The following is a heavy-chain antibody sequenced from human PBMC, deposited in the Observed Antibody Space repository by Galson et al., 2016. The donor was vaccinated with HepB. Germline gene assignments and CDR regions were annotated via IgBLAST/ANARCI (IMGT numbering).Heavy chain of an antibody. CDR1: GVTFSRYA. D-gene: IGHD6-19*01. CDR2: ISGSGGTT. J-gene: IGHJ4*02. CDR3: APARRTGWYHFDS. V-gene: IGHV3-23*01. Sequence: SLRLSCAASGVTFSRYAMTWVRQTPGKGLEWVSSISGSGGTTYYPESVKGRFIISRENSKNTVYLQMHSLVGEDAAVYYCAPARRTGWYHFDSWGQGTLVTVSS.